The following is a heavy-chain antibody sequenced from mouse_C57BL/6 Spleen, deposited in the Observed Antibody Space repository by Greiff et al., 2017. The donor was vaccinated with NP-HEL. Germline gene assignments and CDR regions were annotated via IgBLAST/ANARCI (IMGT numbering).Heavy chain of an antibody. V-gene: IGHV5-9*01. J-gene: IGHJ3*01. CDR2: ISGGGGNP. D-gene: IGHD2-4*01. Sequence: EVKLMETGGGLVKPGGSLKLSCAASGFTFSSYTMSWVRQTPEKRLEWVATISGGGGNPYYPDSVKGRFTISRDNAKNTLYLQMSSLRSEDTALYYCARQDDYDTWFAYWGQGTLVTVSA. CDR3: ARQDDYDTWFAY. CDR1: GFTFSSYT.